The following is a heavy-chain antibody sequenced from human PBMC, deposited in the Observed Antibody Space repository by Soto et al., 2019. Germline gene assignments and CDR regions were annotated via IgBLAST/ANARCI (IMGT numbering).Heavy chain of an antibody. J-gene: IGHJ5*02. V-gene: IGHV4-4*07. CDR1: GGSLFGDY. D-gene: IGHD5-12*01. Sequence: SETLSLTCSVSGGSLFGDYCTWIRQPAGGGLEWIGRINIAGNTNYNPSLKSRVTMSVDPSRKHFSLSLSSISAADTATYFCARARRLENWFDPWGPGIQVT. CDR2: INIAGNT. CDR3: ARARRLENWFDP.